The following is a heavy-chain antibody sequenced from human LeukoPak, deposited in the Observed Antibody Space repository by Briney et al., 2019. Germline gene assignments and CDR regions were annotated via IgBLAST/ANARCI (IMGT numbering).Heavy chain of an antibody. CDR2: IYYSGST. J-gene: IGHJ4*02. CDR1: SGSISSNY. CDR3: ARHGAVAGRGGYYFDY. Sequence: PSETLSLTCTVSSGSISSNYWGWVRQPPGKGVEWIGYIYYSGSTNYNPSLKSRVTISVDTSKKELSLKLSSVTAADTAVYYCARHGAVAGRGGYYFDYWGKGTLVTVSS. V-gene: IGHV4-59*08. D-gene: IGHD6-19*01.